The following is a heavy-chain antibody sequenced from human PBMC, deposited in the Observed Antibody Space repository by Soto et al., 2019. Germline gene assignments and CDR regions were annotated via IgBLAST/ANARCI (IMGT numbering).Heavy chain of an antibody. J-gene: IGHJ2*01. CDR2: VYHSEKT. CDR3: ARPRGVAPAVWYFDL. V-gene: IGHV4-59*08. Sequence: QVQLQESGPGLVKPSEILSLTCTVSGDYVTSHYWSWIRQPPGKGLEWIGYVYHSEKTDSSPSLKSRVTIPMDTAKNEISLSLTSVTAADTAVYYCARPRGVAPAVWYFDLWGRGTLVTVSS. CDR1: GDYVTSHY. D-gene: IGHD2-8*01.